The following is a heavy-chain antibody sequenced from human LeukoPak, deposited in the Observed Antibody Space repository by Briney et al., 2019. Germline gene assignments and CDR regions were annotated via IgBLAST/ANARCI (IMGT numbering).Heavy chain of an antibody. D-gene: IGHD6-13*01. CDR1: GGSFSGYS. Sequence: SETLSLTCAVYGGSFSGYSWSWIRQSPEKGLEWIGSIYYSGSTYYNPSLKSRVTISVDTSKNQFSLKLSSVTAADTAVYYCARDPSSSWYPHPFDYWGQGTLVTVSS. CDR2: IYYSGST. CDR3: ARDPSSSWYPHPFDY. J-gene: IGHJ4*02. V-gene: IGHV4-34*01.